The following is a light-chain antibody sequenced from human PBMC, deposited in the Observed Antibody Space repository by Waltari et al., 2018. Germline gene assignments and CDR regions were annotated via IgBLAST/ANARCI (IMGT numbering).Light chain of an antibody. J-gene: IGKJ1*01. V-gene: IGKV3-15*01. CDR1: QSVNSY. CDR2: DAS. CDR3: QQYKDWPWT. Sequence: EIVMTQSQATLSVSPGERATLSCRASQSVNSYLAWSQHKPGQAPRLLIYDASTRATGIPARFSGGGSGTEFTLTISSLQSEDFAVYYCQQYKDWPWTFGQGTKVEIK.